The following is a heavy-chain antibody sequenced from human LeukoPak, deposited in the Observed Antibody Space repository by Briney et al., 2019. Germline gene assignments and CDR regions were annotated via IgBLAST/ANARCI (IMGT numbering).Heavy chain of an antibody. CDR2: VSGSGGST. D-gene: IGHD5-12*01. Sequence: PGGSLRLSCAASGFTFISYAMSWVRQAPGKGLEWVSGVSGSGGSTYYADSVKGRFTISIDNSKNTLYLQMNSLRAEDTAVYYCAKDLDIVATITGNWGQGTLVTVSS. J-gene: IGHJ4*02. CDR3: AKDLDIVATITGN. CDR1: GFTFISYA. V-gene: IGHV3-23*01.